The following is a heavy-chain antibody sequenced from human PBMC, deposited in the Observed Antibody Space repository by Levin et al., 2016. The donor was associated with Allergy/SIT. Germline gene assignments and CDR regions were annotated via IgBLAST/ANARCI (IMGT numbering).Heavy chain of an antibody. CDR3: AGLSDTAMDLNYFDY. Sequence: SETLSLTCTVSGGSVSSGSYYWSWIRQPPGKGLEWIGYIYYSGSTNYNPSLKSRVTISVDTSKNQFSLKLSSVTAADTAVYYCAGLSDTAMDLNYFDYWGQGTLVTVSS. D-gene: IGHD5-18*01. J-gene: IGHJ4*02. CDR2: IYYSGST. V-gene: IGHV4-61*01. CDR1: GGSVSSGSYY.